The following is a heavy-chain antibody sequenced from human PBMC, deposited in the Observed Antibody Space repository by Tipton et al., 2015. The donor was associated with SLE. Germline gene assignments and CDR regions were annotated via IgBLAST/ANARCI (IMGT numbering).Heavy chain of an antibody. D-gene: IGHD3-22*01. CDR3: ANYFYDATGYQSVDD. Sequence: TLSLTCTISGGSIYNYYWNWIRQSPGKGLEWIGHVYHSGSTIYNPSLKSRVTISIDTSKKEFSLNLTYVTAADTAVYYCANYFYDATGYQSVDDWGQGALVTVSS. CDR2: VYHSGST. CDR1: GGSIYNYY. J-gene: IGHJ4*02. V-gene: IGHV4-59*08.